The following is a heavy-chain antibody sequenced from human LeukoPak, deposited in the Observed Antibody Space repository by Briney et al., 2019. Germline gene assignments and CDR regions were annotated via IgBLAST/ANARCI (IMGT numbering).Heavy chain of an antibody. J-gene: IGHJ4*02. CDR3: ATDSDYYDTSGYLY. V-gene: IGHV3-66*01. D-gene: IGHD3-22*01. CDR2: IHSGGST. Sequence: PSETLSLTCTVSGGSISSSSYYWGWIRQPPGKGLEWVSVIHSGGSTYYADSVKGRFTISRDNSKNTLYLQMTSLRAEDTAVYYCATDSDYYDTSGYLYWGQGTLVTVSS. CDR1: GGSISSSSYY.